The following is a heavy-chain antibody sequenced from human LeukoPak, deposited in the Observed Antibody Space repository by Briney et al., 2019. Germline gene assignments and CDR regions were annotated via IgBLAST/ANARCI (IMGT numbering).Heavy chain of an antibody. CDR2: INAGNGNT. J-gene: IGHJ4*02. V-gene: IGHV1-3*01. CDR1: GFTFTSYA. D-gene: IGHD1-1*01. CDR3: ARGGTSTPPAVDY. Sequence: ASMKVSCKASGFTFTSYAMHWVRQAPGQRLDWMGWINAGNGNTRYSQKFQGRVTITRDTSASTAYMELSSLRSEDTAVYYCARGGTSTPPAVDYWGQGSLVTVSS.